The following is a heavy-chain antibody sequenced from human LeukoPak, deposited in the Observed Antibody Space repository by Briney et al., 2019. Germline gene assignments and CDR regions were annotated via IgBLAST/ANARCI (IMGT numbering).Heavy chain of an antibody. D-gene: IGHD2-15*01. Sequence: GRSLRLSCAASGFTFSNYVMHWVRQAPGKGLECMAVISYDGSNEDYADSVKGRFTISRDNAKNTLYLQMNSLRAEDTAVYYCARSPGQCSGGSCATGYWGQGTLVTVSS. J-gene: IGHJ4*02. V-gene: IGHV3-30-3*01. CDR2: ISYDGSNE. CDR3: ARSPGQCSGGSCATGY. CDR1: GFTFSNYV.